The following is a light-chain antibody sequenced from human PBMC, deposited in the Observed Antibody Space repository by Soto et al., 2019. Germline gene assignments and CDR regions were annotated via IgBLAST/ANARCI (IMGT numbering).Light chain of an antibody. V-gene: IGLV2-14*01. CDR2: EVN. CDR3: SSYTSTSTV. J-gene: IGLJ2*01. Sequence: QSALTQPASVSGSPGQSISISCTGTSNDIGIYNYVSWYQQYPGKAPKPMIYEVNNRLSGVSNRFSGSKSGNTASLTISGLQAEDEAYYYCSSYTSTSTVFGGGTKLTVL. CDR1: SNDIGIYNY.